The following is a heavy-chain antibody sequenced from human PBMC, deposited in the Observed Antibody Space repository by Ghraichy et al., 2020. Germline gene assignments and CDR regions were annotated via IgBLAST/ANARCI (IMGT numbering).Heavy chain of an antibody. V-gene: IGHV4-39*01. CDR2: IYYSGST. CDR1: GGSISSSSYY. D-gene: IGHD5-24*01. Sequence: SETLSLTCTVSGGSISSSSYYWGWIRQPPGKGLEWIGSIYYSGSTYYNPSLKSRVTISVDTSKNQFSLKLSSVTAADTAVYYCARRRKRWLPEDSAFDIWGQGTMVTVSS. CDR3: ARRRKRWLPEDSAFDI. J-gene: IGHJ3*02.